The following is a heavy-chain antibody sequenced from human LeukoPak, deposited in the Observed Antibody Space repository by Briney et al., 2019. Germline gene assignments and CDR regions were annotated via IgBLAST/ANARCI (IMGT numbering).Heavy chain of an antibody. D-gene: IGHD3-3*01. V-gene: IGHV3-11*04. Sequence: GGSLRLSCAASGFTFSDYYMSWLRPAPGKGLEWVSYISSSGSTIYYADSVKGRFTISRDNAKNSLYLQMNSLRAEDTAVYYCARDFGFLEFQHWGQGTLVTVSS. CDR3: ARDFGFLEFQH. CDR1: GFTFSDYY. CDR2: ISSSGSTI. J-gene: IGHJ1*01.